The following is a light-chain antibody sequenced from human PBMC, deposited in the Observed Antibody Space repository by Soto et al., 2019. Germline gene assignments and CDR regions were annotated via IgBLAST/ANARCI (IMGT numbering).Light chain of an antibody. CDR3: QQSYSTPPWT. CDR1: QDISDY. Sequence: DIQLTQSPSFLSSSLGDRVTITCRASQDISDYLAWYQQKPGTAPKLLIYGASNLPSGVPSRISGSGSGTEFTLTINSLQPEDFATYFCQQSYSTPPWTFGQGTKVDIK. J-gene: IGKJ1*01. CDR2: GAS. V-gene: IGKV1-39*01.